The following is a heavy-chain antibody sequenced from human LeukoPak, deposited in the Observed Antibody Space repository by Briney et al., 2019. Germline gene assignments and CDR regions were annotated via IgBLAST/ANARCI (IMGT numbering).Heavy chain of an antibody. Sequence: GGSLRLSCAASGFTFSSYAMHWIRQAPGKGLEHVSAISKNGDSTFHAISVKGRFTISRDNSKNTLYLQMGSLRPEDMAVYYCARMDYSDQFFQHWGQGSLVTVSS. V-gene: IGHV3-64*01. D-gene: IGHD4-17*01. J-gene: IGHJ1*01. CDR1: GFTFSSYA. CDR2: ISKNGDST. CDR3: ARMDYSDQFFQH.